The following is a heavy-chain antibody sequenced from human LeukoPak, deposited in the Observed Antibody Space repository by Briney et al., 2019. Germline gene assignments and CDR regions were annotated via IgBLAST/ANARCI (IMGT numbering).Heavy chain of an antibody. CDR3: APDYGDYVGYYYYGMDV. CDR1: GGTFSSYA. J-gene: IGHJ6*02. V-gene: IGHV1-69*04. D-gene: IGHD4-17*01. CDR2: IIPILGIA. Sequence: SVKASCKASGGTFSSYAISWVRQAPGQGLEWMGRIIPILGIANYAQKFQGRVTITADKSTSTAYMELSSLRSEDTAVYYCAPDYGDYVGYYYYGMDVWGQGTTVTVSS.